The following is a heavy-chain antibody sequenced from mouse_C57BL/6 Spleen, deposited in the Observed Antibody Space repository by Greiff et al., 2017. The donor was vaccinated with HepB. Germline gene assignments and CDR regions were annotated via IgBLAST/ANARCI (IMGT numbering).Heavy chain of an antibody. V-gene: IGHV14-4*01. CDR3: TTVLYSSGYGDY. Sequence: EVQLQQSGAELVRPGASVKLSCTASGFNIKDDYMHWVKQRPEQGLEWIGWIDPENGDTEYASKFQGKATITADTSSNTAYLQLSSLTSEDTAVYYCTTVLYSSGYGDYWGQGTTLTVSS. CDR2: IDPENGDT. J-gene: IGHJ2*01. D-gene: IGHD3-2*02. CDR1: GFNIKDDY.